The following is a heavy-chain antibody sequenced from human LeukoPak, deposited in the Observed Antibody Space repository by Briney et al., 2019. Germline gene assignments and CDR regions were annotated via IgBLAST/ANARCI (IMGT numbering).Heavy chain of an antibody. D-gene: IGHD2-2*01. CDR2: IYPGDSDT. CDR3: ARQAEDCSRTSCYDY. CDR1: GYSFTSYW. J-gene: IGHJ4*02. V-gene: IGHV5-51*01. Sequence: GESLKISCKGSGYSFTSYWIGWVRQMPGKGLEWMGIIYPGDSDTRYSPSFQGQVTISADKSISTAYLQWSSLKASDTAMYYCARQAEDCSRTSCYDYWGQGTLVTVSS.